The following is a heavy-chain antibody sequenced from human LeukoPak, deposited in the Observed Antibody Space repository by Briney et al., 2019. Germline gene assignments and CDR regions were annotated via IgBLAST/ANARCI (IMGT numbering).Heavy chain of an antibody. D-gene: IGHD2/OR15-2a*01. CDR2: ISYDGGNK. J-gene: IGHJ2*01. CDR1: GFTFSTYG. CDR3: AKDHIIYGSTGFFDL. Sequence: GRSLRLSCAASGFTFSTYGMHWVRQAPGKGLECVAVISYDGGNKYYADSVKGRFTISRDNSKNTLYLQMNSLRAEDTALYYCAKDHIIYGSTGFFDLWGRGTLITVSS. V-gene: IGHV3-30*18.